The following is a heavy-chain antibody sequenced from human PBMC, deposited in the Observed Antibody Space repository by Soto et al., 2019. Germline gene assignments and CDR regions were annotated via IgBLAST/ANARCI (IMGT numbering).Heavy chain of an antibody. D-gene: IGHD3-22*01. CDR2: IIPIFGTA. J-gene: IGHJ4*02. V-gene: IGHV1-69*13. Sequence: SVKVSCKASGGTFSSYAISWVRQAPGQGLEWMGGIIPIFGTANYAQKFQGRVTITADESTSTAYMELSSLRSEDTAVYYCARVDTYYYDSSGPDFDYWGQGTLVTVSS. CDR3: ARVDTYYYDSSGPDFDY. CDR1: GGTFSSYA.